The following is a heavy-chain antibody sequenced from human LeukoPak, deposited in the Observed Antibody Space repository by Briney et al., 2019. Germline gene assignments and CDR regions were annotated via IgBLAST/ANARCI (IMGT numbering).Heavy chain of an antibody. CDR1: GYTFTGYY. J-gene: IGHJ4*02. V-gene: IGHV1-2*02. Sequence: ASVKVSCKASGYTFTGYYIHWVRQAPGLGLEWMGWINPNSGGTNHAQKFQGRVTMTRDTSITTAHMELSSLRSDDTAVYYCARSEFSNTWPDYWGQGTLVTVSS. CDR3: ARSEFSNTWPDY. CDR2: INPNSGGT. D-gene: IGHD6-13*01.